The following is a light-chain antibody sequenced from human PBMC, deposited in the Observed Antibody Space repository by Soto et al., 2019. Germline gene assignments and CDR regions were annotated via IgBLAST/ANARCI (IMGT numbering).Light chain of an antibody. CDR1: SSNIGSNY. CDR2: RND. V-gene: IGLV1-47*01. CDR3: AAWDASLSGPYV. J-gene: IGLJ1*01. Sequence: QSVLTQPPSASGTPGQRVTISCSGSSSNIGSNYVYWYQQLPGTAPKLLIYRNDQRPSGFPGRSSGSKSGTSASLAISGLRSEDEAYYYCAAWDASLSGPYVFGTGTKLTVL.